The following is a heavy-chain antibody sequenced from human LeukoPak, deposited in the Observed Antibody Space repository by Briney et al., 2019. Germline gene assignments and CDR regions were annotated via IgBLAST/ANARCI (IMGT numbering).Heavy chain of an antibody. D-gene: IGHD2-2*01. V-gene: IGHV1-69*13. CDR3: ARHQEAAAASGYFDY. CDR2: FIPIFGTT. CDR1: GSTSSSDA. J-gene: IGHJ4*02. Sequence: ASVKVSCKASGSTSSSDAISWVRQAPGQGLEWMGGFIPIFGTTNFAQKFRGRVTITADESTGTAYMELSSLRSDDTAMYYCARHQEAAAASGYFDYWGQGTLLTVSS.